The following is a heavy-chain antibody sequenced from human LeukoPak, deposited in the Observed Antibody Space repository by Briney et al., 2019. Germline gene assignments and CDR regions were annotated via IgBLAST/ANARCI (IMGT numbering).Heavy chain of an antibody. J-gene: IGHJ4*02. V-gene: IGHV4-34*01. CDR2: INHSGST. CDR1: GGSFSGYY. CDR3: ARHIPLVGRTFDY. Sequence: PSETLSLTCAVYGGSFSGYYWSWIRQPPGKGLGWIGEINHSGSTNYNPSLKSRVTISVDTSKNQFSLKLSSVTAADTAVYYCARHIPLVGRTFDYWGQGTLVTVSS. D-gene: IGHD1-26*01.